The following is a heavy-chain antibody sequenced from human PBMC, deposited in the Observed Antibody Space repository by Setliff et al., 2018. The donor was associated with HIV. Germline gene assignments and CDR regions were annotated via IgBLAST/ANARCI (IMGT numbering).Heavy chain of an antibody. CDR1: GFTVSTHY. CDR3: ASMWKVGA. D-gene: IGHD1-26*01. V-gene: IGHV3-7*03. J-gene: IGHJ5*02. CDR2: IKKDGREK. Sequence: PGGSLRLSCAASGFTVSTHYMSWVRQAPGKGLEWVATIKKDGREKYYVDSVKGRFTISRDNARTSLYLEMTNLKVEDTAVYFCASMWKVGAWGRGTLVTVSS.